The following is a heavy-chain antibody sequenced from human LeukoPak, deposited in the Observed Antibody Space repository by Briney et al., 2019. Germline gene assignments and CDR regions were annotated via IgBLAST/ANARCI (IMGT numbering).Heavy chain of an antibody. D-gene: IGHD2-2*03. CDR1: GFTFHEKYA. CDR2: FSLDSDNV. J-gene: IGHJ6*02. V-gene: IGHV3-9*01. CDR3: TKDMDPGGINV. Sequence: SGGSLRLSCGASGFTFHEKYAMHWVRQAPGKGLEWASGFSLDSDNVGYADSVRGRFTVSRDRAKNSLYLQMNYLRPEDTALYFCTKDMDPGGINVWGQGTTVIVSS.